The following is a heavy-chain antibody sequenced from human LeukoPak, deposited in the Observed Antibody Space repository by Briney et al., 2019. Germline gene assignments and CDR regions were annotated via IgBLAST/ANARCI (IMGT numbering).Heavy chain of an antibody. Sequence: GGSLRLSCAASGFSFSNAWMSWVRQAPGKGLEWVSAISGSGGSTYYADSVKGRFTISRDNSKNTLYLQMNSLRAEDTAVYYCAKDQETGTPAYWGQGTLVTVSS. CDR1: GFSFSNAW. CDR2: ISGSGGST. CDR3: AKDQETGTPAY. D-gene: IGHD1-1*01. J-gene: IGHJ4*02. V-gene: IGHV3-23*01.